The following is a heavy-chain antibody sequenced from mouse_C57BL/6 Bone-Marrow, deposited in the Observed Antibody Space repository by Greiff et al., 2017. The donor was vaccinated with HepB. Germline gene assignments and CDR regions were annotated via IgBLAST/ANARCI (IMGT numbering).Heavy chain of an antibody. V-gene: IGHV1-26*01. CDR1: GYTFTDYY. CDR3: ARGYYSHYKGFAY. D-gene: IGHD2-5*01. Sequence: EVKLQQSGPELVKPGASVKISCKASGYTFTDYYMNWVKQSHGKSLEWIGDINPNNGGTSYNQKFKGKATLTVDKSSSTAYMELRSLTSEDSAVYYCARGYYSHYKGFAYWGQGTLVTVSA. J-gene: IGHJ3*01. CDR2: INPNNGGT.